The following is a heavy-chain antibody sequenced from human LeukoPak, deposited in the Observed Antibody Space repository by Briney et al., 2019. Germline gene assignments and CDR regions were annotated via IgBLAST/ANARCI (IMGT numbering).Heavy chain of an antibody. J-gene: IGHJ4*02. CDR1: GGSFSGYY. CDR2: IYYSGST. D-gene: IGHD1-26*01. Sequence: PSETLSLTCAVYGGSFSGYYWGWIRQPPGKGLEWIGYIYYSGSTNYNPSLKSRVTISVDTSKNQFSLKLSSVTAADTAVYYCARARAGSYFFSFDYWGQGTLVTVSS. CDR3: ARARAGSYFFSFDY. V-gene: IGHV4-59*01.